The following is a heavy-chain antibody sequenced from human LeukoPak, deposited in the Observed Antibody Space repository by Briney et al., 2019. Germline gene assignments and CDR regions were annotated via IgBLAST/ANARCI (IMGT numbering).Heavy chain of an antibody. V-gene: IGHV3-23*01. CDR3: AKGLNYESSAAFDY. J-gene: IGHJ4*02. CDR2: ISGSGGST. D-gene: IGHD3-22*01. CDR1: GFAFSSYA. Sequence: GGSLRLSCTASGFAFSSYAMIWVRQAPGKGLEWVSGISGSGGSTYYADSVKGRFTISRDNSRNTLYLQMNSLRAADTAVYYCAKGLNYESSAAFDYWGQGTLVTVSS.